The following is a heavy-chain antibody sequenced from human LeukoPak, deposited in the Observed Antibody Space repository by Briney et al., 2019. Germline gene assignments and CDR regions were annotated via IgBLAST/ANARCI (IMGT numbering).Heavy chain of an antibody. D-gene: IGHD4-11*01. CDR2: ISSSGGAI. CDR1: GFSLKTYG. V-gene: IGHV3-48*04. CDR3: ARETSTAEYYLDY. Sequence: GGSLRLSCAVSGFSLKTYGMNWVRQAPGTGLGWIAQISSSGGAIYYADSVKGRFTISRDNAENSLYLQMNSLGAEDTAVYYCARETSTAEYYLDYWGRGTLVTVSS. J-gene: IGHJ4*02.